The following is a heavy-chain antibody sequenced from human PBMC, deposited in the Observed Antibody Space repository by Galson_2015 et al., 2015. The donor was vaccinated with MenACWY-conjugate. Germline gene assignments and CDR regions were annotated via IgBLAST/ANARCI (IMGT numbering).Heavy chain of an antibody. D-gene: IGHD4-17*01. Sequence: SVKVSCKASGYTFTTYYIHWVRQAPGQGLGFMGIINPNGGSTSSAQKFQGRVTLTRDTSASTVYMELSSLRSEDTAVYYCARGGVTVTNLYYFDFWGQGTLVTVSS. V-gene: IGHV1-46*01. J-gene: IGHJ4*02. CDR2: INPNGGST. CDR3: ARGGVTVTNLYYFDF. CDR1: GYTFTTYY.